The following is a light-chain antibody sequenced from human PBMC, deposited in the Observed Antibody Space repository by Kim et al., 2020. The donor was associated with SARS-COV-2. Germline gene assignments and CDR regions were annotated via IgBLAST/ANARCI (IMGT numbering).Light chain of an antibody. V-gene: IGKV3-15*01. Sequence: EIVMTQSPAPLSVSPGERATLSCRASQSISTNLAWYQQKPGQAPRLLIYGASTSATGIPARLSGSGSGTEFTLTISSLQSEDCAVYYCHQYNNWPYTFGQGTKLEI. CDR1: QSISTN. J-gene: IGKJ2*01. CDR3: HQYNNWPYT. CDR2: GAS.